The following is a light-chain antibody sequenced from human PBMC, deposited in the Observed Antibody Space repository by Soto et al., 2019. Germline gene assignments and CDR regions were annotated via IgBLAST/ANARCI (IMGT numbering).Light chain of an antibody. CDR1: QSVSSSY. CDR2: GAS. J-gene: IGKJ2*01. CDR3: PQYGSSPLYT. V-gene: IGKV3-20*01. Sequence: EIVLTQSPGTLSLSPGERATLSCRASQSVSSSYLAWYQQKPGQAPRLLIYGASSRATGIPDRFSGSGSGKDFPLTISRLEHEDFAVYYCPQYGSSPLYTFGQGTKLEIK.